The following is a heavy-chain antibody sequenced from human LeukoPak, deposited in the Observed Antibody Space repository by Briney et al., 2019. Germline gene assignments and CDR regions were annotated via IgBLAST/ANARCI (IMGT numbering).Heavy chain of an antibody. V-gene: IGHV1-69*13. CDR1: GYTFTSYD. CDR3: ASEDCSSTSCYPGAYYFDY. Sequence: SVKVSCKASGYTFTSYDINWVRQAPGQGLEWMGGIIPFFGTTNYAQKFQGRVTITADESTSTAYMELSSLRSEDTAVYYCASEDCSSTSCYPGAYYFDYWGQGTLVTVSS. CDR2: IIPFFGTT. D-gene: IGHD2-2*01. J-gene: IGHJ4*02.